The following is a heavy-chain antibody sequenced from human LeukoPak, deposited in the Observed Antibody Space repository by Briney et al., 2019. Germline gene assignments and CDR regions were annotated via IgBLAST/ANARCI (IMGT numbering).Heavy chain of an antibody. CDR1: GYSISSGYY. V-gene: IGHV4-38-2*02. CDR2: IYYSGST. D-gene: IGHD1-26*01. CDR3: ARRKVGAIGSAFDI. J-gene: IGHJ3*02. Sequence: SSETLSLTCTVSGYSISSGYYWGWIRQPPGKGLEWIGNIYYSGSTNYNPSLKSRVTISVDTSKNQFSLKLSSVTAADTAVYYCARRKVGAIGSAFDIWGQGTMVTVSS.